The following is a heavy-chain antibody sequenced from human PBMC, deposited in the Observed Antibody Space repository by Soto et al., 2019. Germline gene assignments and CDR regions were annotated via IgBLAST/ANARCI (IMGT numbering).Heavy chain of an antibody. V-gene: IGHV1-69*04. Sequence: SVKVSCKASGGTFSSYTISWVRQAPGQGLEWMGRIIPILGIANYAQKFQGRVTITADKSTSTAYMELSSLRSEDTAVYYCARDLYDILTGYHAFDYWGQGTLVTVSS. D-gene: IGHD3-9*01. J-gene: IGHJ4*02. CDR2: IIPILGIA. CDR1: GGTFSSYT. CDR3: ARDLYDILTGYHAFDY.